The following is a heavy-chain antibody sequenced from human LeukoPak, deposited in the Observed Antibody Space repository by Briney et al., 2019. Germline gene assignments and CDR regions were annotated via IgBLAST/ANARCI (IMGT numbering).Heavy chain of an antibody. J-gene: IGHJ6*03. Sequence: PSETLSLTCTVSGGSISSSSYYWGWLRQPPGKGLEWLGSIYYSGSTYYNPSLKSRVTISVDTSKNQFSLKLSSVTAADTAVYYCARRGVTRMVRGVIMYYYYYYYMDVWGKGTTVTVSS. V-gene: IGHV4-39*07. CDR2: IYYSGST. CDR1: GGSISSSSYY. D-gene: IGHD3-10*01. CDR3: ARRGVTRMVRGVIMYYYYYYYMDV.